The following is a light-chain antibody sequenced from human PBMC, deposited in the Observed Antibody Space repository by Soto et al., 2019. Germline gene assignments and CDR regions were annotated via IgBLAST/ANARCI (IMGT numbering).Light chain of an antibody. V-gene: IGKV3-15*01. Sequence: ETVMTQSPPTLSVYPGESATLSCRASRSVNSNLAWYQQKVGQAPRVLIYGASTRATGIPARFSGSGSGTEFILTISSLQSEDFAFYYCLHYNTWPWTFGQGTKVESK. CDR3: LHYNTWPWT. J-gene: IGKJ1*01. CDR2: GAS. CDR1: RSVNSN.